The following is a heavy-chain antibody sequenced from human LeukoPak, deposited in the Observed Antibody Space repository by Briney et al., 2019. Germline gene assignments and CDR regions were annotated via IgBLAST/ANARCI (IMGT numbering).Heavy chain of an antibody. Sequence: ASVTVSCKASGGTFSSYAISWVRQAPGQGLEWMGWISAYNGNTNYAQKLQGRATMTTDTSTSTAYMELRSLRSDDTAVYYCARVLKDPRYYYGSGSYCWFDPWGQGTLVTVSS. CDR2: ISAYNGNT. D-gene: IGHD3-10*01. CDR1: GGTFSSYA. CDR3: ARVLKDPRYYYGSGSYCWFDP. V-gene: IGHV1-18*01. J-gene: IGHJ5*02.